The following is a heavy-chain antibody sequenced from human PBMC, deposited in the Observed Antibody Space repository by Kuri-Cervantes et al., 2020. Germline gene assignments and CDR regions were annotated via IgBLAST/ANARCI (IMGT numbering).Heavy chain of an antibody. D-gene: IGHD3-10*02. CDR2: TYYRSKWYN. Sequence: SETLSLTCAISGDSVSSNSAAWNWIRQSPSRGLEWLGRTYYRSKWYNDYAVSVKSRITINPDTSKNQFSLKLSSVTAADTAVYYCARRNVQGDKPFDYWGQGTLVTVSS. CDR1: GDSVSSNSAA. J-gene: IGHJ4*02. V-gene: IGHV6-1*01. CDR3: ARRNVQGDKPFDY.